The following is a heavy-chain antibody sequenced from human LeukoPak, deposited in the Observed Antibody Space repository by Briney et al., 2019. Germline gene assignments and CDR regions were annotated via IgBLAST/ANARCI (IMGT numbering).Heavy chain of an antibody. V-gene: IGHV3-23*01. CDR1: GFTFYTYG. D-gene: IGHD4/OR15-4a*01. J-gene: IGHJ4*02. CDR2: ISGSGGST. CDR3: ARRAGAYSHPYDY. Sequence: PGGSLRLSCAASGFTFYTYGMSWVRQAPGKGLEWVSSISGSGGSTYYTDSVKGRFTISRDKSKNTLYLQMNSLRAEDTAVYYCARRAGAYSHPYDYWGQGTLVTVSS.